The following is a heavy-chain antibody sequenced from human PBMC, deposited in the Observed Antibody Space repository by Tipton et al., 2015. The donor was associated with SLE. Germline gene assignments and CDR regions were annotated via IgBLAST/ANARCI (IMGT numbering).Heavy chain of an antibody. J-gene: IGHJ4*02. Sequence: TLSLTCDVSGGSIGRDGSSWTWIRQPSGKGLEWIGYVYHNGRAYLNPSLKSRLTISVDRSKNQFSLNLTSATAADTAVFYCARAPEGSGHIVDWGQGILVTVSS. CDR1: GGSIGRDGSS. D-gene: IGHD3-3*01. CDR3: ARAPEGSGHIVD. V-gene: IGHV4-30-2*01. CDR2: VYHNGRA.